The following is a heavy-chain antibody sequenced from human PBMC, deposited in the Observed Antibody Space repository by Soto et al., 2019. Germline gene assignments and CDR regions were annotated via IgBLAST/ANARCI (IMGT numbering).Heavy chain of an antibody. CDR1: GGTFSSYA. CDR3: AFWLKGAGIAGNYYYGTDV. Sequence: SVKVSCKASGGTFSSYAFSWVRQAPGQGLEWVGGIIPIFGTADYAQKFQGRVTISADESTSTVHMELSSLRSEEMAVYYCAFWLKGAGIAGNYYYGTDVWGQGATVTVS. V-gene: IGHV1-69*13. D-gene: IGHD3-10*01. J-gene: IGHJ6*01. CDR2: IIPIFGTA.